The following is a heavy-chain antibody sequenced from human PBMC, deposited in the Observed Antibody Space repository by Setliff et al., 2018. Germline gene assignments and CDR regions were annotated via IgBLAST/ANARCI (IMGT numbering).Heavy chain of an antibody. V-gene: IGHV4-39*07. CDR3: ARVSQYSSGWYYYYYYGMDV. D-gene: IGHD6-19*01. CDR2: IYYSGST. Sequence: SETLSLTCTVSGGSISSSSYYWCWIRQPPGKGLEWIGSIYYSGSTYYNPSLKSRVTISVDTSKNQFSLKLSSVTAADTAVYYCARVSQYSSGWYYYYYYGMDVWGQGTTVTVSS. J-gene: IGHJ6*02. CDR1: GGSISSSSYY.